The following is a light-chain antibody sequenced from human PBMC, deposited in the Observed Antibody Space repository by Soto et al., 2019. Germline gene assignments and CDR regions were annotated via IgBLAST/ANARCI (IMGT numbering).Light chain of an antibody. J-gene: IGKJ1*01. CDR1: QSINIW. Sequence: DIQMTQSPSAPSGSVGARVAISSRASQSINIWLAWYQQKPGRAPKLLIHKASTLESGVPSRFSGSGSGTEFTLTISSLQPDDFATYYCQQYNVYWTFGQGTKVDIK. CDR2: KAS. V-gene: IGKV1-5*03. CDR3: QQYNVYWT.